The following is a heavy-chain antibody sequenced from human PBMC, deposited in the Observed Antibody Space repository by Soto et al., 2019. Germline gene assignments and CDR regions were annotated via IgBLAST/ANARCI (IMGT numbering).Heavy chain of an antibody. J-gene: IGHJ4*02. CDR3: ARDPQEWELLLDY. CDR1: GFMFTSYW. D-gene: IGHD1-26*01. V-gene: IGHV3-7*04. Sequence: GGSLRLSCAASGFMFTSYWMGWVRQTPGKRLEWVANMNPHGNEKYYVDSVEGRFTISRDNAKNSLYLQMNSLRVEDTAIYYCARDPQEWELLLDYWGQGTLVTVSS. CDR2: MNPHGNEK.